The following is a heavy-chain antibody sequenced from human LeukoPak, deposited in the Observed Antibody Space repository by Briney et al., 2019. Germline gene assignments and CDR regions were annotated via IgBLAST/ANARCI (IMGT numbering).Heavy chain of an antibody. V-gene: IGHV4-61*02. CDR3: ARVDFWSGFRVY. CDR2: IYTSGST. D-gene: IGHD3-3*01. CDR1: GGSISSSSYY. J-gene: IGHJ4*02. Sequence: SETLSLTCTVSGGSISSSSYYWSWIRQPAGKGLEWIGRIYTSGSTNYNPSLKSRVTMSVDTSKNQFSLKLSSVTAADTAVYYCARVDFWSGFRVYWGQGTLVTVSS.